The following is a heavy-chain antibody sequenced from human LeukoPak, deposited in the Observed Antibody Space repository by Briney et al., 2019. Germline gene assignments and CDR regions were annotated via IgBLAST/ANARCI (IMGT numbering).Heavy chain of an antibody. J-gene: IGHJ5*02. D-gene: IGHD2-2*01. CDR2: IIPILGIA. CDR3: ARVGSGYCSSTSCYERFDP. Sequence: ASVKVSCKASGGTFSSYAISWVRQAPGQGLEWMGRIIPILGIANYAQKFQGRVTITADKSTSTAYMELSSLRSEDTAVYYCARVGSGYCSSTSCYERFDPWGQGTLVTVSS. V-gene: IGHV1-69*04. CDR1: GGTFSSYA.